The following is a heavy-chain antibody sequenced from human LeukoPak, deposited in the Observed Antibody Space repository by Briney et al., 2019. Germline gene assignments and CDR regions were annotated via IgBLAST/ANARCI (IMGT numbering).Heavy chain of an antibody. Sequence: GGSLRLSCAASGFTFSSYAMSWARQAPGKGLEWISGISGSGGNTYYADSVKGRFTISRDISKNTLYLQMDSLRGEDTAVYYCAKPGDGCSGGSCYYFDYWGQGTLVTVSS. J-gene: IGHJ4*02. CDR2: ISGSGGNT. V-gene: IGHV3-23*01. CDR3: AKPGDGCSGGSCYYFDY. D-gene: IGHD2-15*01. CDR1: GFTFSSYA.